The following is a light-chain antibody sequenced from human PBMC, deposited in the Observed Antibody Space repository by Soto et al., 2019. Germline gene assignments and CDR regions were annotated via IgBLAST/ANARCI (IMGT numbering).Light chain of an antibody. Sequence: QSALTQPASVSGSPGQSITISCTGTSSDVGGYNNVSWYQQHPGKAPKHMIYDVSNRPSGVSNRFSGSKSGNTASLTISGLQAEDEADYYCSSYTSSSTRVVFGGGTKLTVL. J-gene: IGLJ2*01. CDR1: SSDVGGYNN. CDR3: SSYTSSSTRVV. V-gene: IGLV2-14*01. CDR2: DVS.